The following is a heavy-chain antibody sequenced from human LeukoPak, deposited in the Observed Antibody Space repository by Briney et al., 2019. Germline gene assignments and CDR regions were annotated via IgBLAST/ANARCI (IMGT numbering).Heavy chain of an antibody. J-gene: IGHJ6*03. Sequence: SGGTLRLSCAASGFTFSSYGMSWVRQAPGKGLVWVSRINSDGSSTSYADSVKGRFTISRDNAKNTLYLQMNSLRAEDTAVYYCARDHRGSGSRYYYYYMDVWGKGTTVTISS. V-gene: IGHV3-74*01. D-gene: IGHD3-10*01. CDR3: ARDHRGSGSRYYYYYMDV. CDR1: GFTFSSYG. CDR2: INSDGSST.